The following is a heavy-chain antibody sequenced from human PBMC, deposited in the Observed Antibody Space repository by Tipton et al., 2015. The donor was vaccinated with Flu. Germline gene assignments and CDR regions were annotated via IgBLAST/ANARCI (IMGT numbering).Heavy chain of an antibody. D-gene: IGHD6-19*01. CDR3: ARLVAGTGEYHFDY. V-gene: IGHV1-3*01. CDR2: IIAGNGDT. Sequence: QLVQSGAEVKKPGASVKVSCKASGYTFSTYAIHWVRQAPGQRLEWMGWIIAGNGDTKLSQKFQGRVTITRDTSATTTYMELSGLRSEDTAVYYCARLVAGTGEYHFDYWGQGTLVTVSS. J-gene: IGHJ4*02. CDR1: GYTFSTYA.